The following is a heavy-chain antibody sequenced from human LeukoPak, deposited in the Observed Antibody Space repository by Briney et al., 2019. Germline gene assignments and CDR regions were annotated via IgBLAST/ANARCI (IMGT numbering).Heavy chain of an antibody. V-gene: IGHV3-53*01. D-gene: IGHD3-3*02. CDR1: GFTFSGYW. CDR2: LYSGSDT. CDR3: ARVGDHFHWYLDL. Sequence: GGSLRLSCAASGFTFSGYWMHWVRQAPGKGLEWVSILYSGSDTYYADSVKGRFTISRDSSKNMLFLHMNSLRAEDTAVYYCARVGDHFHWYLDLWGRGTLVTVSS. J-gene: IGHJ2*01.